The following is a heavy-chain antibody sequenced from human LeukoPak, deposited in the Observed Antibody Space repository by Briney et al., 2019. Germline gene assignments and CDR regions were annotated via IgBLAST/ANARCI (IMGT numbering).Heavy chain of an antibody. CDR2: ISSSSSYI. D-gene: IGHD1-26*01. CDR1: GFTFSSYS. V-gene: IGHV3-21*01. Sequence: GGSLRLSCAASGFTFSSYSMNWVRQAPGKGLEWVSSISSSSSYIYYADSVKGRFTISRDNAKSSLYLQMNSLRAEDTAVYYCARVVGGDYYFDYWGQGTLVTVSS. J-gene: IGHJ4*02. CDR3: ARVVGGDYYFDY.